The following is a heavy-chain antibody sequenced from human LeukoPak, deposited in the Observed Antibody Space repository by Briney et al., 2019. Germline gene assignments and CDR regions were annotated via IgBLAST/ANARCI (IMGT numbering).Heavy chain of an antibody. J-gene: IGHJ1*01. CDR3: AKYYYDSSGYSEYFQH. V-gene: IGHV1-18*04. D-gene: IGHD3-22*01. CDR2: ISAYNGNT. CDR1: GYTFTTYY. Sequence: ASVKVSCKASGYTFTTYYMHWVRQAPGQGLEWMGWISAYNGNTNYAQKLQGRVTMTTETSTSTAYMELRSLRSDDTAVYYCAKYYYDSSGYSEYFQHWGQGTLVTVSA.